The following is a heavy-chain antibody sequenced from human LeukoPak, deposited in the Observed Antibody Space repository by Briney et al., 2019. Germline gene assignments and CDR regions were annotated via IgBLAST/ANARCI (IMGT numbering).Heavy chain of an antibody. CDR3: AICPDFSSSSQYFDF. CDR1: GFTFSSYA. D-gene: IGHD6-6*01. Sequence: GGSLRLSCAASGFTFSSYAMSWGRQAPGKGLEWVSVISGSGAGSYYADSVKGRVTVSRDNSKNTVFLQMNSLRAEDTAVYYCAICPDFSSSSQYFDFWGQGTLVTVSS. CDR2: ISGSGAGS. V-gene: IGHV3-23*01. J-gene: IGHJ4*02.